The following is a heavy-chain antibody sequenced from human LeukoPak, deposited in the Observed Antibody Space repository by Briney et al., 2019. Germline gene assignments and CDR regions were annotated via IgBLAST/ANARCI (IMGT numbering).Heavy chain of an antibody. J-gene: IGHJ4*02. V-gene: IGHV3-30*02. CDR2: IRYDGSNK. CDR3: AGVDFWSGYRDY. CDR1: GFTFSSYG. Sequence: PGGSLRLSCAVSGFTFSSYGMHWVRQAPGKGLEWVAFIRYDGSNKYYADSVKGRFTISRDNSKNTLYLQMNSLRAEDTAVYYCAGVDFWSGYRDYWGQGTLVTVSS. D-gene: IGHD3-3*01.